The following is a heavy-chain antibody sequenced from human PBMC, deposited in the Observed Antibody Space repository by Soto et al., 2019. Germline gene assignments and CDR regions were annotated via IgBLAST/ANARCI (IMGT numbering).Heavy chain of an antibody. CDR1: GGSISSYY. CDR2: IYYSGST. CDR3: ARSPGIAVADY. J-gene: IGHJ4*02. D-gene: IGHD6-19*01. Sequence: SETLSLTCTVSGGSISSYYWSWIRQPPGKGLEWIGYIYYSGSTYYNPSLKSRLTISLDTSKNQFSLKLSSVTAADTAVYYCARSPGIAVADYWGQGTLVTVSS. V-gene: IGHV4-59*12.